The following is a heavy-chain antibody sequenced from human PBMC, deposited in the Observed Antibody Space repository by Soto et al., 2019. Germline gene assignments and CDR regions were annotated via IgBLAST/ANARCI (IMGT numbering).Heavy chain of an antibody. V-gene: IGHV1-8*02. Sequence: VASVKVSCKASGYTFTDYAMHWVRQATGQGLEWMGWMNANSGNTGYAQKLQGRVTMTTDTSTSTAYMELRSLRSDDTAVYYCARGERYFDYWGQGTLVTAPQ. D-gene: IGHD1-1*01. CDR2: MNANSGNT. J-gene: IGHJ4*02. CDR1: GYTFTDYA. CDR3: ARGERYFDY.